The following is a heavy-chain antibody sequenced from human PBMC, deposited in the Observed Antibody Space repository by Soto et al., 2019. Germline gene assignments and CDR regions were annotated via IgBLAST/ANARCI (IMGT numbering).Heavy chain of an antibody. Sequence: EVQLLESGGGLVQPGGSLRLSCAASGFTFSSYAMSWVRQAPGKGLEWVSAISGSGGSTYYADSVKGRFTISRDNSKNTLYLQRNSLRAEDTAVYYCAKVRTWEGGKEGGSYFDYWGQGTLVTVSS. CDR1: GFTFSSYA. D-gene: IGHD1-26*01. J-gene: IGHJ4*02. CDR3: AKVRTWEGGKEGGSYFDY. V-gene: IGHV3-23*01. CDR2: ISGSGGST.